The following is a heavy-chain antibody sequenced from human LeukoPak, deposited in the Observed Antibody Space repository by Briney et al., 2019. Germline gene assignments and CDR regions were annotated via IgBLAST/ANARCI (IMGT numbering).Heavy chain of an antibody. Sequence: GGSVRLSCAASGFTFSNYAMNWARQAPGEGLEWVLDITSGGSTNYADSVKGRFPISRDNPKNTLYLQMNSLRAEDTAVYYCARGRCSSNSCFPDYWGQGTLVTVSS. D-gene: IGHD2-2*01. CDR2: ITSGGST. J-gene: IGHJ4*02. CDR3: ARGRCSSNSCFPDY. V-gene: IGHV3-23*01. CDR1: GFTFSNYA.